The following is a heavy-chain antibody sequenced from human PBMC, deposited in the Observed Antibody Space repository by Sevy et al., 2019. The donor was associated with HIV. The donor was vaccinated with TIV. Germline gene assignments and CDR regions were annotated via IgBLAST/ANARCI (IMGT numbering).Heavy chain of an antibody. D-gene: IGHD4-17*01. CDR2: IYYSGST. CDR1: GGSISSSSYY. Sequence: SETLSLTCTVSGGSISSSSYYWGWIRQPPGKGLEWIGSIYYSGSTYYNPSLKSRVTISVDTSKNQFSLKLSSVTAADTAVHYCARHYVDYGDYELDYWGQGTLVTVSS. J-gene: IGHJ4*02. CDR3: ARHYVDYGDYELDY. V-gene: IGHV4-39*01.